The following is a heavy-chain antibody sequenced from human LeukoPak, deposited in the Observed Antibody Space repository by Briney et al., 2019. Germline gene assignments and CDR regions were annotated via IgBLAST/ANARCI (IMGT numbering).Heavy chain of an antibody. D-gene: IGHD5-18*01. V-gene: IGHV4-38-2*01. J-gene: IGHJ4*02. Sequence: SESLSLTCAVPGYSISSGYYWGWIRQPPGKGLEWIGTINHRGSTYYNPSLQSRDTISVDTSKNQFSLKLNSVTAPDTAIYYCARGRNTALVPIDYWGQGTLVTVSS. CDR3: ARGRNTALVPIDY. CDR2: INHRGST. CDR1: GYSISSGYY.